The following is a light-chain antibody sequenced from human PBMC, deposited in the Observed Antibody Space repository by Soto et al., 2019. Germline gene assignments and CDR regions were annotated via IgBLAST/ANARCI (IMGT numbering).Light chain of an antibody. Sequence: QSALTQPRSVSGSPGQSVTISCTGTSSDVGGYNYVSWYQQHPGKVPKLMIFDVSKRPSGVPDRFSGSKSGNTASLTISGLQAEDEADYHCCSYAGSYIVMIGGGTKLTVL. V-gene: IGLV2-11*01. CDR3: CSYAGSYIVM. CDR1: SSDVGGYNY. CDR2: DVS. J-gene: IGLJ2*01.